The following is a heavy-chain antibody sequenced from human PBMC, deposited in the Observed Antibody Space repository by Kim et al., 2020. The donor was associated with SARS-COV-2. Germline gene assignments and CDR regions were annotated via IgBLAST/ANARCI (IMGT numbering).Heavy chain of an antibody. D-gene: IGHD5-12*01. CDR3: ARASVNGIYYYFDY. V-gene: IGHV4-34*01. Sequence: NPSLKIGVTISVDTSKNQFSLELSSVTAADTAVDYCARASVNGIYYYFDYWGQGTLVTVSS. J-gene: IGHJ4*02.